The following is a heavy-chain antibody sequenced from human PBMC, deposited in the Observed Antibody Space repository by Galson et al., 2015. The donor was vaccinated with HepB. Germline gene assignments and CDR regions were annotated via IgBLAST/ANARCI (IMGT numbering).Heavy chain of an antibody. Sequence: QSGAEVKKPGESLRISCQGSGYSFTSYWISWVRQTPGKGLEWMGRIDPSDSYTNYSPSFQGHVTISADKSINTAYLQWSSLKASDTAIYYCARHFGYSGYESHYYYYYGMDVWGQGTTVTVSS. CDR2: IDPSDSYT. D-gene: IGHD5-12*01. V-gene: IGHV5-10-1*01. CDR1: GYSFTSYW. CDR3: ARHFGYSGYESHYYYYYGMDV. J-gene: IGHJ6*02.